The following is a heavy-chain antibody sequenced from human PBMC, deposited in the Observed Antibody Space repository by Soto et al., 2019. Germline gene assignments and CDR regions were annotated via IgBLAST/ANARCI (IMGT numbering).Heavy chain of an antibody. D-gene: IGHD6-19*01. Sequence: SETLSLTCTVSGGSISSYYWSWIRQPPGKGLEWIGYIYYSGSTNYNPSLKSRVTISVDTSKNQFSLKLGSVTAADTAVYYCARLLPTSSSYSSVPDPLDPAFDPWGQGTLVTVSS. CDR2: IYYSGST. CDR3: ARLLPTSSSYSSVPDPLDPAFDP. CDR1: GGSISSYY. J-gene: IGHJ5*02. V-gene: IGHV4-59*08.